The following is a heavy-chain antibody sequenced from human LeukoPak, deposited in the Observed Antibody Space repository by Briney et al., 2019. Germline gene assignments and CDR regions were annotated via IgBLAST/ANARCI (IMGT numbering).Heavy chain of an antibody. CDR3: ARDPGYNWFDP. CDR1: GGSISSGSYY. Sequence: PSETLSLTCTVSGGSISSGSYYWSWIRQPAGEGLEWIGRMYTSGSTSYNPSLKSRVTILIDTSKNQFFLNLSSVTAADTAVYYCARDPGYNWFDPWGQGTLVTVSS. J-gene: IGHJ5*02. CDR2: MYTSGST. V-gene: IGHV4-61*02.